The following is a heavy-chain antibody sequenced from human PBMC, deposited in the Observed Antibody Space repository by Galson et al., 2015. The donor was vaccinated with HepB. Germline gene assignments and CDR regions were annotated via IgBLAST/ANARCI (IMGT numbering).Heavy chain of an antibody. J-gene: IGHJ4*02. CDR1: GFTFSNAW. D-gene: IGHD3-3*01. CDR2: IKSKTDGGTT. CDR3: TSPAGRFFAAAGYFDY. V-gene: IGHV3-15*01. Sequence: SLRLSCAASGFTFSNAWMSWVRQAPGKGLEWVGRIKSKTDGGTTDYAAPVKGRFTISRDDSKNTLYLQMNSLKTEDTAVYYCTSPAGRFFAAAGYFDYWGQGTLVTVSS.